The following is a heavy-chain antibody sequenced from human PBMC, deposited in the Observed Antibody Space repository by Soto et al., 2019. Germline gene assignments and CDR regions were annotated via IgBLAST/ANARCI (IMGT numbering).Heavy chain of an antibody. CDR3: ARDGAEWYSSGWGGWFDP. Sequence: QVQLVESGGGVVQPGRSLRLSCAASGFTFSSYAMHWVRQAPGKGLEWVAVISYDGSNKYYADSVKGRFTISRDNSKNTLYLQMNSLRAEDTAVYFCARDGAEWYSSGWGGWFDPWGQGTLVTVSS. CDR1: GFTFSSYA. CDR2: ISYDGSNK. D-gene: IGHD6-19*01. J-gene: IGHJ5*02. V-gene: IGHV3-30-3*01.